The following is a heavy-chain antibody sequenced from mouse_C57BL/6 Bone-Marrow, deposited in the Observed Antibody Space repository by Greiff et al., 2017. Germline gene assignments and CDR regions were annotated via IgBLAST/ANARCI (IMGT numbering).Heavy chain of an antibody. D-gene: IGHD1-1*01. CDR2: IDPSDSYT. J-gene: IGHJ2*01. CDR3: ARLPTTVVTPCDY. CDR1: GYTFTSYW. Sequence: QVQLQQPGAELVMPGASVKLSCKASGYTFTSYWMHWVKQRPGQGLEWIGEIDPSDSYTNYNQKFKGKATLTVDKSSSTAYMQLSSLTSEDSAVYYGARLPTTVVTPCDYWGQGTTLTVSA. V-gene: IGHV1-69*01.